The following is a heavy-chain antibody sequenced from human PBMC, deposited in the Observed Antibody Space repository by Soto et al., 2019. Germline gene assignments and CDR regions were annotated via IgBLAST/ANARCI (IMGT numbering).Heavy chain of an antibody. V-gene: IGHV3-30*18. J-gene: IGHJ6*02. CDR1: GFTFSSYG. Sequence: GGSLRLSCAASGFTFSSYGMHWVRPAPGKGLEWVAVISYDGSNKYYADSVKGRFTISRDNSKNTLYLQMNSLRAEDTAVYYCAKDDPTPYYGMDVWGQGTTVTVSS. CDR2: ISYDGSNK. CDR3: AKDDPTPYYGMDV.